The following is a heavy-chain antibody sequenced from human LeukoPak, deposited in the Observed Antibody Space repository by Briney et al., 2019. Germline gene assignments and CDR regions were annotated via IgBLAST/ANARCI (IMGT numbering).Heavy chain of an antibody. D-gene: IGHD3-3*01. CDR1: GASVSSYF. Sequence: SETLSLTCTVSGASVSSYFWAWLRQPAGKGLEWIGRISPSGNTNFNSSLESRVSMSLDASQNQFSLQLTSVTAADTAVYYCARVPTYYDFWSGYYTGSWFDPWGQGTLVTVSS. CDR3: ARVPTYYDFWSGYYTGSWFDP. V-gene: IGHV4-4*07. J-gene: IGHJ5*02. CDR2: ISPSGNT.